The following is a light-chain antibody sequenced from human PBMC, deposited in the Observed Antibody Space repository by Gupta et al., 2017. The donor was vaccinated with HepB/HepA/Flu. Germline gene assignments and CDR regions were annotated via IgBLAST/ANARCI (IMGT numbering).Light chain of an antibody. CDR2: WAS. J-gene: IGKJ1*01. Sequence: DIVMTHSPDSLAVSLGERATTNCKSSQSVLYSSNNKNYLAWYQQKPGQPPKLLIYWASTRESGVPDRFSGSGSGTDFTLTISSLQAENVAVYYCQQYYSTPWTFGQGTKVEIK. CDR1: QSVLYSSNNKNY. V-gene: IGKV4-1*01. CDR3: QQYYSTPWT.